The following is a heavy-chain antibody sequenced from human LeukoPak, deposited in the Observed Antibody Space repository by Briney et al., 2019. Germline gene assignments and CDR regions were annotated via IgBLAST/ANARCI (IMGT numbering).Heavy chain of an antibody. Sequence: GGSLRLSCEAPGFTFSSYSMNWVRQAPGKGLEWVSYISISSTTIYYADSVQGRFTISRDNAKNSLYLQMNSLRDEDTAVYYCARDQGMVNDAFDIWGQGTLVTVSS. CDR3: ARDQGMVNDAFDI. J-gene: IGHJ3*02. CDR1: GFTFSSYS. CDR2: ISISSTTI. V-gene: IGHV3-48*02. D-gene: IGHD3-10*01.